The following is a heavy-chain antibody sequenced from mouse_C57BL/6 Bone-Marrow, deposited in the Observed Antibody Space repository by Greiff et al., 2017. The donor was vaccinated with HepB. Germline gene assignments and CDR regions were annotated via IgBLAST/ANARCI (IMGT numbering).Heavy chain of an antibody. J-gene: IGHJ3*01. D-gene: IGHD2-4*01. CDR2: IDPENGYT. CDR1: GFNIKDDY. Sequence: EVQLQQSGAELVRPGASVKLSCTASGFNIKDDYMPWVKQRPEQGLEWIGWIDPENGYTEYPSNFQGKATITADTSSNKAYLQLSSLTSEDTAVYYCTTWRLRRGTWFAYWGQGTLVTVSA. V-gene: IGHV14-4*01. CDR3: TTWRLRRGTWFAY.